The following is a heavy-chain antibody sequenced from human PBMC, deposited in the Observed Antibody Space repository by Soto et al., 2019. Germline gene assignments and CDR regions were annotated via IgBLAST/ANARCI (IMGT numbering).Heavy chain of an antibody. CDR2: ISYDGSNK. Sequence: GGSLRLSCAASGFTFSSYGMHWVRQAPGKGLEWVAVISYDGSNKYYADSVKGRFTISRDNSKNTLYLQMNSLRAEDTAVYYCAKDFAEQWLVFYFDYWGQGTLVTVSS. CDR1: GFTFSSYG. J-gene: IGHJ4*02. D-gene: IGHD6-19*01. V-gene: IGHV3-30*18. CDR3: AKDFAEQWLVFYFDY.